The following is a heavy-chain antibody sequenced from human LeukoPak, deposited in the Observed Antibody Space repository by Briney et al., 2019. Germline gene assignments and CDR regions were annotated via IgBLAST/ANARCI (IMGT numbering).Heavy chain of an antibody. CDR3: ARDGRIRYYDFWSGYSSFDY. Sequence: SVKVSCKASGGTFSSYAISWVRQAPGQGLEWMGGIIPIFDTTNYAQKFQGRVTITADTSTSTAYMELSSLRFEDTAVYYCARDGRIRYYDFWSGYSSFDYWGQGTLVTVSS. D-gene: IGHD3-3*01. CDR1: GGTFSSYA. J-gene: IGHJ4*02. CDR2: IIPIFDTT. V-gene: IGHV1-69*06.